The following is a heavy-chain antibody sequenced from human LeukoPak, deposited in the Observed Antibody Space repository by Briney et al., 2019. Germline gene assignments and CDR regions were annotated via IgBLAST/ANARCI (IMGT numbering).Heavy chain of an antibody. V-gene: IGHV1-2*02. J-gene: IGHJ3*02. CDR2: IKPNSGAT. D-gene: IGHD1-26*01. CDR3: ARVTDSGSYAFLSFNI. Sequence: ASVKVSCKASGYTFVDYYIHWVRQAPGQGHEWMGWIKPNSGATKYAQKFQGRVTMTRDTSVSTAYMELSSLRSDDTAVYYCARVTDSGSYAFLSFNIWGQGTMVTVSS. CDR1: GYTFVDYY.